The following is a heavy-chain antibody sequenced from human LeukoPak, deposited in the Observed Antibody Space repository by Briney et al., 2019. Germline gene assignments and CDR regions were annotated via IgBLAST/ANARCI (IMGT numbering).Heavy chain of an antibody. CDR2: INHSGGT. D-gene: IGHD6-13*01. CDR1: GGSFGGYY. J-gene: IGHJ6*03. V-gene: IGHV4-34*01. Sequence: SETLSLTCAVYGGSFGGYYWSWIRQPPGKGLEWIGEINHSGGTNYNPSLKSRVTISVDTSKNQFSLKLSSVTAADTAVYYCAGGQYSRAYHYYYYMDVWGKGTTVTVSS. CDR3: AGGQYSRAYHYYYYMDV.